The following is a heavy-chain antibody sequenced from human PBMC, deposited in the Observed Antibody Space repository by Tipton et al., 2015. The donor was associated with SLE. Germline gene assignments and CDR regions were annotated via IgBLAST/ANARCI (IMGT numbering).Heavy chain of an antibody. D-gene: IGHD1-1*01. CDR2: ISYDGSNK. CDR3: ARDGIAHFDY. CDR1: GFTFSSYA. J-gene: IGHJ4*02. V-gene: IGHV3-30*04. Sequence: SLRLSCAASGFTFSSYAMHWVRQAPGKGLEWVAVISYDGSNKYYADSVKGRFTISRDNAKNSLYLQMNSLRPEDTALYYCARDGIAHFDYWGQGTLVTVSS.